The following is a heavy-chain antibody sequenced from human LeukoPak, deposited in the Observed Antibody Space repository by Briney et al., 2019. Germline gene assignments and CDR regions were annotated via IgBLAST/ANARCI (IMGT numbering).Heavy chain of an antibody. CDR3: AGGPAVTTNDY. V-gene: IGHV4-59*11. CDR1: GGSISSHY. Sequence: SETLSLTCTVSGGSISSHYWSWIRQTPGRGLDWIGYIHYTGSTNYNPSLKSRVTISVDTSKSQFSLELTSVTAADTAVYYCAGGPAVTTNDYWGQGTLVTVFS. D-gene: IGHD4-17*01. CDR2: IHYTGST. J-gene: IGHJ4*02.